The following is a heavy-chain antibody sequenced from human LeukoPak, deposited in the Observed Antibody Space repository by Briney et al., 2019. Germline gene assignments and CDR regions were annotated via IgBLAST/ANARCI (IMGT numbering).Heavy chain of an antibody. CDR2: IYYSGST. Sequence: PSETLSLTCTVSGGSISSYYCSWIRQPPGRGLEWIGYIYYSGSTNYNPSLKSRVTISVDTSKNQFSLKLSSVTAADTAVYYCARAGDTAILDYWGQGTLVTVSS. D-gene: IGHD5-18*01. J-gene: IGHJ4*02. V-gene: IGHV4-59*01. CDR3: ARAGDTAILDY. CDR1: GGSISSYY.